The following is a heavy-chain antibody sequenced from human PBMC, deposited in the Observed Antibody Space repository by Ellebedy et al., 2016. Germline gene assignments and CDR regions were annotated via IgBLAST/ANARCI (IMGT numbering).Heavy chain of an antibody. J-gene: IGHJ4*02. V-gene: IGHV1-18*01. D-gene: IGHD6-19*01. CDR3: ARGSSGWMAIDY. CDR2: ISAYKGNT. Sequence: ASVKVSCKASGYTFTSYGISWVRQAPGQGLEWMGWISAYKGNTNYAQKLQGRVTMTTETSTTTAYMELRSLRSDDTAVYYCARGSSGWMAIDYWGQGTLVTVSS. CDR1: GYTFTSYG.